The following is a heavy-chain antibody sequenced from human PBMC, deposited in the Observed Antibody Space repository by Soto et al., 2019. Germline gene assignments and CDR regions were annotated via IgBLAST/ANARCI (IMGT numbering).Heavy chain of an antibody. CDR2: INPSGGST. CDR3: ARSRYCSGGSCYTGYYYYYYGMDV. D-gene: IGHD2-15*01. V-gene: IGHV1-46*01. CDR1: GYTFTSYY. J-gene: IGHJ6*02. Sequence: QVQLVQSGAEVKKPGASVKVSCKASGYTFTSYYMHWLRQAPGQGLEWMGIINPSGGSTSYAQKFQGRVTMTRDTSTSTVYMELSSLRSEDTAVYYCARSRYCSGGSCYTGYYYYYYGMDVWGQGTTVTVSS.